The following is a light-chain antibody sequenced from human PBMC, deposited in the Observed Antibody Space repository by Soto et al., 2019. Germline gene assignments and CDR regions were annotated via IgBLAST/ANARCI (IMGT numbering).Light chain of an antibody. V-gene: IGKV4-1*01. J-gene: IGKJ1*01. CDR3: QQYYSART. CDR2: WAS. Sequence: DIVMTQSPDSLAVSLGERATINCKSSQSILYASSGNNYLAWYQQKPGQPPKLLIYWASTRESGVPDRFSGSGSGTDFTLTISSLQAEDVAVYYCQQYYSARTFGQGTKVDIK. CDR1: QSILYASSGNNY.